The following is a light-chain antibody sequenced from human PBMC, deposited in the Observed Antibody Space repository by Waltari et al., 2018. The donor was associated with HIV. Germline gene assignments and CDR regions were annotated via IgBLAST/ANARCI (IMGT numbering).Light chain of an antibody. CDR2: WAS. J-gene: IGKJ2*01. Sequence: DVVMTQSPDSFTVSVGERATLNCKSSQSLLYGSNNKNYLAWYQQRPGHRPKLLIYWASTRQSGVPDRFSGSGSGTDFSLTISSLQAEDVAVYYCQQYYLVPYTFGQGTKLEIK. CDR3: QQYYLVPYT. V-gene: IGKV4-1*01. CDR1: QSLLYGSNNKNY.